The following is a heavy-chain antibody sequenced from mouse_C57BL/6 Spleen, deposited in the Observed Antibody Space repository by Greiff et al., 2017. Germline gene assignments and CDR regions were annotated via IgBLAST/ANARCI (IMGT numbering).Heavy chain of an antibody. Sequence: QVQLQQPGAELVRPGTSVKLSCTASGYTFTSYWMHWVKQRPGQGLEWIGVIDPSDSYTNYTQKFKGKATLTVDTSSSTAYMQLSSLTSEDTAVYYGARTGAVYDDFDVAYWGQGPLVTVAA. J-gene: IGHJ3*01. V-gene: IGHV1-59*01. CDR2: IDPSDSYT. CDR1: GYTFTSYW. D-gene: IGHD2-4*01. CDR3: ARTGAVYDDFDVAY.